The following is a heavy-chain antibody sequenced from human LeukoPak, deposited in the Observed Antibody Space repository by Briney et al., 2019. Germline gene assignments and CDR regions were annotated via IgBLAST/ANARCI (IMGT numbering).Heavy chain of an antibody. V-gene: IGHV4-39*01. J-gene: IGHJ4*02. CDR3: ARQGYNDYGGVSGFDY. CDR2: IYYSGST. Sequence: NPSENPSLTCTVSGDPISSSYYYWGWIRQPPGKGLEWIGSIYYSGSTYYNPSLKSRVTMSVDTSKNQFSLKLSSVTAADTAVYYCARQGYNDYGGVSGFDYWGQGTLVTVSS. D-gene: IGHD4-17*01. CDR1: GDPISSSYYY.